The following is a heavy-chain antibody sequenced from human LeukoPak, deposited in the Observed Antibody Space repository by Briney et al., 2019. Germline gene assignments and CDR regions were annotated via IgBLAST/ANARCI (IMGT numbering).Heavy chain of an antibody. J-gene: IGHJ4*02. V-gene: IGHV3-30-3*01. CDR2: ISYDGSNK. CDR1: GFTFSSYA. Sequence: GGSLRLSCAASGFTFSSYAMHWVRQAPGKGLEWVAVISYDGSNKYYADSVKGRFTISRDNSKNTLYLQMNSLRDEDTAVYYCARAIAARRFADYWGQGTLVTVSS. D-gene: IGHD6-6*01. CDR3: ARAIAARRFADY.